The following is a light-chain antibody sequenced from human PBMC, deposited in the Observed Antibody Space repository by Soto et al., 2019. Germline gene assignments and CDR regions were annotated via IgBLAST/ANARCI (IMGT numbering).Light chain of an antibody. CDR3: QQLKSYPLT. J-gene: IGKJ4*01. V-gene: IGKV1-9*01. Sequence: DVQLTQSPSFLSTSVGDRVTISCRASQGISSFLVWYQQSPGKAPKLLIYDASTLQSGVPSRFSGSGSWTEFTLTISSLQPEDFATYYCQQLKSYPLTFGGGTKVEIK. CDR2: DAS. CDR1: QGISSF.